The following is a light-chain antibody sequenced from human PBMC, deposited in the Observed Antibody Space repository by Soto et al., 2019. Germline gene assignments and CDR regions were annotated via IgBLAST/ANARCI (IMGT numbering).Light chain of an antibody. J-gene: IGLJ1*01. CDR1: SSDIGGYNS. V-gene: IGLV2-8*01. CDR3: SSYTDRKNLV. CDR2: DVT. Sequence: QSVLTQSPSASGSPGQSVTISCTGTSSDIGGYNSVSWYQQHPGKAPKVMIYDVTKRPSGVPDRFSGSKSGNTASLTVSALQAEDEADYYCSSYTDRKNLVFGTGTTVTVL.